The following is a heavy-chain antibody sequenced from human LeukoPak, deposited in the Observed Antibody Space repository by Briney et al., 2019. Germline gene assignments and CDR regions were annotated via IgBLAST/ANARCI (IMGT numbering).Heavy chain of an antibody. CDR1: GFTFSSYG. D-gene: IGHD3-9*01. J-gene: IGHJ4*02. Sequence: PGGSLRLSCAASGFTFSSYGMHWVRQAPGKGLEWVTFIRYDGNNKYYAGSVKGRFTISRDNAKNSLYLQMNSLRAEDTAVYYCASGGITYYDILTGYYYFDYWGQGTLVTVSS. V-gene: IGHV3-30*02. CDR3: ASGGITYYDILTGYYYFDY. CDR2: IRYDGNNK.